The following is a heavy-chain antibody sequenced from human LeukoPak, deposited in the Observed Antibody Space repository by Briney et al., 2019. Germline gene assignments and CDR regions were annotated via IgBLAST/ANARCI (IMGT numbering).Heavy chain of an antibody. CDR1: GFTVSSNY. CDR2: IYSGGST. V-gene: IGHV3-66*02. CDR3: ASQTAY. Sequence: QPGGSLRLSCAASGFTVSSNYMSWVPQAPGKGVEGVSVIYSGGSTYYADSVKGRFTISRDNSKNTLYLQMNSLRAEETAVYYCASQTAYWGQGTLVTVSS. J-gene: IGHJ4*02.